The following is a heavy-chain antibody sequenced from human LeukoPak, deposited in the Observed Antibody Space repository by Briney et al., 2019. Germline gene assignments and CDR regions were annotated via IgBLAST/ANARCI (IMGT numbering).Heavy chain of an antibody. Sequence: PSETLSLTCAVYGGSFSGYYWSWIRQPPGKGLEWIGEINHSGSTNYNPSLKSRVTISVDTSKNQFSLKLSSVTAADTAAYYCARVKDFWSGYYPSRIYYFDYWGQGTLVTVSS. CDR1: GGSFSGYY. D-gene: IGHD3-3*01. CDR2: INHSGST. CDR3: ARVKDFWSGYYPSRIYYFDY. J-gene: IGHJ4*02. V-gene: IGHV4-34*01.